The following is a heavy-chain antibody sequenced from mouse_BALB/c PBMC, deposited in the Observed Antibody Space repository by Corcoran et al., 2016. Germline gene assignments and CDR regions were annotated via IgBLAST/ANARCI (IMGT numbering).Heavy chain of an antibody. CDR3: AREGGPYYFDY. V-gene: IGHV1S136*01. Sequence: EIQLQQSEPQLVKPLASVKMSCKASSSTFTSSVMHWVKQKPGQRLKWIGYINPYNDVTKYNKKFKGKATLTSDKSASTAYMELSSMTSEDSAVYCCAREGGPYYFDYCGQGTTLTVS. J-gene: IGHJ2*01. D-gene: IGHD1-1*02. CDR1: SSTFTSSV. CDR2: INPYNDVT.